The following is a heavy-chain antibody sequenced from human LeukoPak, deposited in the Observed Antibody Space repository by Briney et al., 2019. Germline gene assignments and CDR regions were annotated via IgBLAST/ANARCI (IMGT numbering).Heavy chain of an antibody. CDR2: ISYDGSNK. V-gene: IGHV3-30*12. J-gene: IGHJ4*02. D-gene: IGHD3-10*01. CDR3: AKENGSGDYYFDY. Sequence: GGSLRLSCAASGFTFTPYGMHWVRQAPGKGLEWVAVISYDGSNKYYADSVKGRFTISRDNSKNTLYLQMNSLRAEDTAVYYCAKENGSGDYYFDYWGQGTLVTVSS. CDR1: GFTFTPYG.